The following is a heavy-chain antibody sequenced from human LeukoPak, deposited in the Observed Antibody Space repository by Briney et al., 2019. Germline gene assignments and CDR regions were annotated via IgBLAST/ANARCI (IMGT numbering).Heavy chain of an antibody. CDR2: ISAYNGNT. J-gene: IGHJ6*02. V-gene: IGHV1-18*01. CDR3: ARDSGSYSTQTFYYYYYGMDV. Sequence: ASVKVSCKASGYTFTSYGISWVRQAPGQGLEWMGWISAYNGNTNYAQKLQGRVTMTTDTSTSTAYMELSSLRSEDTAVYYCARDSGSYSTQTFYYYYYGMDVWGQGTTVTVSS. CDR1: GYTFTSYG. D-gene: IGHD1-26*01.